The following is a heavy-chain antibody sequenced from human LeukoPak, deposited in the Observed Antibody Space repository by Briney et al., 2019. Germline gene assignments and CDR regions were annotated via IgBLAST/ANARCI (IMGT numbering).Heavy chain of an antibody. CDR2: IYDGGNT. J-gene: IGHJ4*02. D-gene: IGHD2-15*01. CDR3: ARGGASELYYFDY. CDR1: GFTVSNKY. V-gene: IGHV3-53*01. Sequence: GGSLRLSCAASGFTVSNKYMSWVRQAPGKGPECVSVIYDGGNTYYADSVKGRFTISRDNSKNTLYLQVNSLRAEDTAVYYCARGGASELYYFDYWGQGTLVTVSS.